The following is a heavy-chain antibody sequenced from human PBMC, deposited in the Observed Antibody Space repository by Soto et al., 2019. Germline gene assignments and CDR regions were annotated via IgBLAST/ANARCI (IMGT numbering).Heavy chain of an antibody. CDR2: ISYDGNSN. Sequence: ALRLSYAGPGFIFSPYALYWVRQTPGKGLEWVAVISYDGNSNFYTDSVKGRFTISRDNSKNTLYLQMNSLRAEDTAVYYCAKGFIPGDSSGYYSTFFDYWGQGTLVTVSS. CDR1: GFIFSPYA. CDR3: AKGFIPGDSSGYYSTFFDY. D-gene: IGHD3-22*01. J-gene: IGHJ4*02. V-gene: IGHV3-30-3*01.